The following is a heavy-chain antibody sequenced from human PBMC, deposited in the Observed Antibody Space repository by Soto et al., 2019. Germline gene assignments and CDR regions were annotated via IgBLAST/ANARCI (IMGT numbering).Heavy chain of an antibody. CDR3: ARVQQWLPMDYYYYGMDV. Sequence: GGSLRLSCAASGFTFSSYAMHWVRQAPGKGLEWVAVISYDGSNKYYADSVKGRFTISRDNSKNTLYLQMNSLRAEDTAVYYCARVQQWLPMDYYYYGMDVWGQGTTVTVSS. CDR1: GFTFSSYA. J-gene: IGHJ6*02. D-gene: IGHD6-19*01. CDR2: ISYDGSNK. V-gene: IGHV3-30-3*01.